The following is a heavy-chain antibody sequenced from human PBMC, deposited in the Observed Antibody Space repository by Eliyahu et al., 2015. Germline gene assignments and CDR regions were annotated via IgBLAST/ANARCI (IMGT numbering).Heavy chain of an antibody. J-gene: IGHJ4*02. CDR3: ARVGLYDFWRRIDY. V-gene: IGHV4-34*01. CDR1: GXSFSDYY. D-gene: IGHD3-3*01. CDR2: INHSGNT. Sequence: QVQLQPWGAGLLKPSXXXSLSCTVYGXSFSDYYWTWIRQTPGKGXEWIGEINHSGNTNYNPSLKSRVTISVDTSKNQFSLMLSSVTAEDTAVYYCARVGLYDFWRRIDYWGRGTLVTVSS.